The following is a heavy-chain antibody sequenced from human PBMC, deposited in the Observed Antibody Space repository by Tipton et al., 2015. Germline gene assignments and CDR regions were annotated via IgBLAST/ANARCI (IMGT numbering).Heavy chain of an antibody. Sequence: LRLSCSVSGGSISSGNYHWSWIRQHPGKGLEWIGYIYYSGNTNYNPSLKSRVTMSVDTSKNQFSLKLTSVNAADTAVYYCARGGNNWFDPWGQGTLVTVSS. V-gene: IGHV4-31*03. D-gene: IGHD2-15*01. CDR2: IYYSGNT. CDR3: ARGGNNWFDP. CDR1: GGSISSGNYH. J-gene: IGHJ5*02.